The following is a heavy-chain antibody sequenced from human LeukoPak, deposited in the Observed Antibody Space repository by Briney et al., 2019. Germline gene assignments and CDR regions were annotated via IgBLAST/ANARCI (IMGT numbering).Heavy chain of an antibody. J-gene: IGHJ4*02. CDR2: IYCGGNT. CDR3: ARLTRRSGNYFDY. CDR1: GDSVSSSNYY. D-gene: IGHD1-1*01. V-gene: IGHV4-61*01. Sequence: SETLSVTCAVSGDSVSSSNYYWSWIRQPPGKGLEWIGYIYCGGNTNYNPSLQSRVTISVDTSKSQFSLKLSSVTAADTAVYYCARLTRRSGNYFDYWGQGTLVTVSS.